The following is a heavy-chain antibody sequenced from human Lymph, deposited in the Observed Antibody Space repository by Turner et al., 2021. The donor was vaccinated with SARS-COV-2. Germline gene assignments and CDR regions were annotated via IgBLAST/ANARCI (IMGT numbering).Heavy chain of an antibody. CDR1: GGSVTSSSYY. CDR2: IYSSGST. Sequence: QVQLQESGPGLVKPSETLSLTCTVSGGSVTSSSYYWGWIRQPPGKGLEWIGNIYSSGSTYYNPSLKSRVTISVDTSMNQFSLKLSSVTAADTAVYYCARQGWLRGYFDYWSQGTLVTVSS. J-gene: IGHJ4*02. D-gene: IGHD5-18*01. V-gene: IGHV4-39*01. CDR3: ARQGWLRGYFDY.